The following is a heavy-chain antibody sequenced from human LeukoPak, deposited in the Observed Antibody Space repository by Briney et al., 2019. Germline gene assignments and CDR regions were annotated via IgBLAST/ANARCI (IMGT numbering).Heavy chain of an antibody. CDR2: MNPNSGNT. CDR1: GYTFTSYD. V-gene: IGHV1-8*01. Sequence: VASVKVSCKASGYTFTSYDINWVRQATGQGLEWMGWMNPNSGNTGYAQKFQGRVTMTRNTSISTAYMELSSLRSEDTAVYYCARAGYSSSHGQPYNYYYYGMDVWGQGTTVTVSS. D-gene: IGHD6-13*01. CDR3: ARAGYSSSHGQPYNYYYYGMDV. J-gene: IGHJ6*02.